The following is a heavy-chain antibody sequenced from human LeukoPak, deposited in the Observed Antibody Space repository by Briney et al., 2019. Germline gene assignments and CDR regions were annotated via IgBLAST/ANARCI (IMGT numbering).Heavy chain of an antibody. Sequence: GGSLRLSCAASGFTFSSYAMSWVRQAPGKGLEWISGISGSGGSTYYADSVKGRFTISRDNSKNTLYLQMNSLRVEDTAVYYCTNDDYYDSSGQLDAFDIWGQGTMVTVSS. CDR3: TNDDYYDSSGQLDAFDI. CDR2: ISGSGGST. CDR1: GFTFSSYA. D-gene: IGHD3-22*01. J-gene: IGHJ3*02. V-gene: IGHV3-23*01.